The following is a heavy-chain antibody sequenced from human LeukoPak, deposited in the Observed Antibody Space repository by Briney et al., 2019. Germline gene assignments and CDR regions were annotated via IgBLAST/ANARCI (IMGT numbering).Heavy chain of an antibody. J-gene: IGHJ3*02. CDR1: GGSISSGDYY. Sequence: SETLSLTCTVSGGSISSGDYYWSWIRQPPGKGLEWIGYIYYSGSTNYNPSLKSRVTISVDTSKNQFSLKLSSVTAADTAVYYCARLKGLNAFDIWGQGTMVTVSS. CDR2: IYYSGST. CDR3: ARLKGLNAFDI. V-gene: IGHV4-61*08.